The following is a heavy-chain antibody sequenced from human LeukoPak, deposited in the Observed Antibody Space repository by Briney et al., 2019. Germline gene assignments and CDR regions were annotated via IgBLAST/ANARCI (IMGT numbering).Heavy chain of an antibody. CDR2: MNPNSGNT. CDR3: AVIAVASLEDC. V-gene: IGHV1-8*01. CDR1: GYTFTSYD. D-gene: IGHD6-19*01. J-gene: IGHJ4*02. Sequence: GASVKVSCKASGYTFTSYDINWVRQATGQGLEWMGWMNPNSGNTGCAQKFQGRVTMTRNTSISTAYMELSSLRSEDTAVYYCAVIAVASLEDCWGQGTLVTVSS.